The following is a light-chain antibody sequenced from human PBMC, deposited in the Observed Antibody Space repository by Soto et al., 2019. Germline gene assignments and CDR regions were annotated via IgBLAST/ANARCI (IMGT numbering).Light chain of an antibody. J-gene: IGKJ1*01. CDR1: QSISSW. CDR3: QQYNSFWT. V-gene: IGKV1-5*01. Sequence: DIQMTQSPSTLSASVGDRVTITCRASQSISSWLAWYQQKPGKAPKHLIYDASYLERGVPSRFSGSGSGTEFTLTISSLQPDDLATYYCQQYNSFWTFGQGTKVDIK. CDR2: DAS.